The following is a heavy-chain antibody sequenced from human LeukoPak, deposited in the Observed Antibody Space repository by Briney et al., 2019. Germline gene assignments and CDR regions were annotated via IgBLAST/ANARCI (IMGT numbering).Heavy chain of an antibody. J-gene: IGHJ4*02. D-gene: IGHD3-22*01. CDR2: IYYSGST. CDR1: GGSISSYY. Sequence: PSETLSLTCTVSGGSISSYYWSWIRQPPGKGLEWIGYIYYSGSTYYSPSLKSRVTISVDTSKNQFSLQLRSVTAADTAVYYCARDRYYEPLDYWGQGTLVTVST. CDR3: ARDRYYEPLDY. V-gene: IGHV4-59*12.